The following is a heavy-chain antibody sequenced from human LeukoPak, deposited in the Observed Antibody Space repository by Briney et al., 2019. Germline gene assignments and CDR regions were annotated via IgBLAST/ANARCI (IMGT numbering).Heavy chain of an antibody. CDR2: INSDGSGT. CDR1: GFTFSSYW. D-gene: IGHD6-19*01. Sequence: GGSLRLSCAASGFTFSSYWIHWVRQAPGKGLVWVSRINSDGSGTTYADSVKGRFTISRDNVKNTLYLQMNSLRAEDTAVYYCARRSAVAGTLDYWGQGTLVTVSS. V-gene: IGHV3-74*01. J-gene: IGHJ4*02. CDR3: ARRSAVAGTLDY.